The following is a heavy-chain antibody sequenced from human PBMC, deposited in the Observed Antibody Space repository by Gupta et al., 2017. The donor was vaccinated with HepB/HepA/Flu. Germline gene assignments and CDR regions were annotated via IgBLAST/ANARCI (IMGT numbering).Heavy chain of an antibody. V-gene: IGHV3-23*01. CDR3: VKGRSGGPDAFDI. Sequence: EVQLLESGGGFVQPGGSLSLSCAASGFTFSSYVMSWVRQAPGKGLEWVSSINNGGDNTYYADAVRGRITISRDNSKNTLYLRMNSLRAEDTAVFDCVKGRSGGPDAFDIWGQGTMVIVSS. D-gene: IGHD3-10*01. J-gene: IGHJ3*02. CDR2: INNGGDNT. CDR1: GFTFSSYV.